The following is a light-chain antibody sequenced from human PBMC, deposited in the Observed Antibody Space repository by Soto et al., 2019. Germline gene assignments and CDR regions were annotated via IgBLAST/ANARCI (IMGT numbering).Light chain of an antibody. V-gene: IGKV3-11*01. Sequence: EIVLTQSPATLSLSPGERATLSCRASQSITTYLAWYQQKPGQAPRLLIYDASNRATGIPVRFSGRGSGTDFTITISSLEPEDSAVYYCQQRYSWPITFGQGTRLEIK. CDR1: QSITTY. CDR3: QQRYSWPIT. J-gene: IGKJ5*01. CDR2: DAS.